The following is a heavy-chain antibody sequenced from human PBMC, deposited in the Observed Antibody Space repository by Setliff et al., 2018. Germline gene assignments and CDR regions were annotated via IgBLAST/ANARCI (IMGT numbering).Heavy chain of an antibody. CDR1: GGTFSSYG. Sequence: SVKVSCKASGGTFSSYGISWVRQAPGQGLEWMGGTIPVFGTTDYAHKFQGRVTIMTDESTSTAYMELSSPTSEDTAVYYCAREGVHTRSSTDYHYYMDVRGRGTTVTVSS. D-gene: IGHD1-26*01. V-gene: IGHV1-69*05. J-gene: IGHJ6*03. CDR2: TIPVFGTT. CDR3: AREGVHTRSSTDYHYYMDV.